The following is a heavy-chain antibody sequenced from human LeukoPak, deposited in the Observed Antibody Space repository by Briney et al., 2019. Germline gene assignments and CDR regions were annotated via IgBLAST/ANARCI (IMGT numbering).Heavy chain of an antibody. V-gene: IGHV3-30*03. Sequence: GGSLRLSCAASGFTFSSYWMSWVRQAPGKGLEWVAVISYDGSNKYYADSVKGRFTISRDNSKNTLYLQMNSLRAEDTAVYYCARGDYYYYYMDVWGKGTTVTVSS. J-gene: IGHJ6*03. CDR2: ISYDGSNK. CDR1: GFTFSSYW. CDR3: ARGDYYYYYMDV.